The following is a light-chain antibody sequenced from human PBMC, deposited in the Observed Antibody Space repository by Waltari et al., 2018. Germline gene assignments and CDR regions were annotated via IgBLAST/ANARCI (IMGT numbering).Light chain of an antibody. CDR3: YQHSSGYS. V-gene: IGKV3-11*01. CDR2: GAS. Sequence: VIFTQSPATLSLSPGERATLSCRASQSVSSYLAWYQQKPGQAPRLLIYGASSRATGIPDRFSGSGSGTDFTLTISSLEPEDVGVYHCYQHSSGYSFGQGTKVEIK. J-gene: IGKJ2*03. CDR1: QSVSSY.